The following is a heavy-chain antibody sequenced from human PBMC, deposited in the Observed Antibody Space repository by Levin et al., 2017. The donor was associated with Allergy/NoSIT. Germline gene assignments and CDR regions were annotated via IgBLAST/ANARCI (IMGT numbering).Heavy chain of an antibody. Sequence: GESLKISCAASGFTFSSYGMHWVRQAPGKGLEWVAVIWYDGSNKYYADSVKGRFTISRDNSKNTLYLQMNSLRAEDTAVYYCARAQTTEGEQQLGYYYMDVWGKGTTVTVSS. CDR3: ARAQTTEGEQQLGYYYMDV. V-gene: IGHV3-33*01. D-gene: IGHD6-13*01. CDR1: GFTFSSYG. J-gene: IGHJ6*03. CDR2: IWYDGSNK.